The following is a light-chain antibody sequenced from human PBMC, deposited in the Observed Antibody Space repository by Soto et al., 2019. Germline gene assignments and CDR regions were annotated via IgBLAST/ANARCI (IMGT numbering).Light chain of an antibody. J-gene: IGLJ3*02. CDR1: NSNIGAGYG. V-gene: IGLV1-40*01. Sequence: QAVVTQPPSVSGAPGQRVTISCTGSNSNIGAGYGVHWYQQLPGTAPKLLIFGDSDRPSGVPDRFSGSRSGTSASLAITGLQAEDEADYYCQSYDSRLSAWVFGGGTKLTVL. CDR2: GDS. CDR3: QSYDSRLSAWV.